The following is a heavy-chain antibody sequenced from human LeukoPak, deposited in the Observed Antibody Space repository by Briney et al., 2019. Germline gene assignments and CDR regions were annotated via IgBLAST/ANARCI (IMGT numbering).Heavy chain of an antibody. CDR1: ANTFTGYY. D-gene: IGHD3-16*01. J-gene: IGHJ3*02. Sequence: ASVKVSCKASANTFTGYYMHGVRLAPGQALEWMGWINPNRGGTNYAQKFHGRVTMTRYTSISTAYMQLSRLTSDDTAVYYCARLGSSDIWGQGTMVSVSS. CDR3: ARLGSSDI. CDR2: INPNRGGT. V-gene: IGHV1-2*02.